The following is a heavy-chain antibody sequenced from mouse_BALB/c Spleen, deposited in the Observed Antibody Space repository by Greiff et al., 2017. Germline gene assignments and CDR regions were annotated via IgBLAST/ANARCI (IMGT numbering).Heavy chain of an antibody. CDR1: GYSITSGYS. CDR2: IHYSGST. D-gene: IGHD1-1*01. CDR3: ARGYYGSAWFAY. Sequence: DVKLQESGPDLVKPSQSLSLTCTVTGYSITSGYSWHWIRQFPGNKLEWMGYIHYSGSTNYNPSLKSRISITRDTSKNQFFLQLNSVTTEDTATYYCARGYYGSAWFAYWGQGTLVTVSA. J-gene: IGHJ3*01. V-gene: IGHV3-1*02.